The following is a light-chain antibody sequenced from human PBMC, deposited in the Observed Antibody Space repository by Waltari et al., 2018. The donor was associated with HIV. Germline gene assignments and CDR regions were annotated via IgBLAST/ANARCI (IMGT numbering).Light chain of an antibody. V-gene: IGLV2-23*02. CDR2: EVR. J-gene: IGLJ2*01. CDR3: CSYAGSSTPVV. Sequence: QSALTQPASVSGSPGQSITISCTGTSSDVGSYNLVSWYQQHPGKAPKPMIYEVRKRPSGGSNRFSGSKSGNTASLTISGLQAEDEADYYCCSYAGSSTPVVFGGGTKLTVL. CDR1: SSDVGSYNL.